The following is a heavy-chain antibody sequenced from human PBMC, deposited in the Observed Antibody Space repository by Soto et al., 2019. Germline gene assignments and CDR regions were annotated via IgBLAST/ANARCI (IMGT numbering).Heavy chain of an antibody. Sequence: ASVKVSCKASGYTFTGYYMNWVRQAPGQGLEWMGWINPNSGGTNYAQKFQGRVTMTRDTSISTAYMELSRLISDDTAVYYCARDFAYCSSTCCSIAAAGPYYYYGMDVWGRGTTVTVSS. J-gene: IGHJ6*02. CDR3: ARDFAYCSSTCCSIAAAGPYYYYGMDV. D-gene: IGHD2-2*01. V-gene: IGHV1-2*02. CDR2: INPNSGGT. CDR1: GYTFTGYY.